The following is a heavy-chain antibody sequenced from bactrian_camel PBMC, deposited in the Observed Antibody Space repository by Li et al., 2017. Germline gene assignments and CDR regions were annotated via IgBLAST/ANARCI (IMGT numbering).Heavy chain of an antibody. J-gene: IGHJ4*01. CDR1: GYTYASYC. V-gene: IGHV3S6*01. CDR2: MNSDNDP. Sequence: HVQLVESGGGSVQAGGSLRLSCSVSGYTYASYCMGWFRQVPGKEREGVASMNSDNDPYYVDSVKGRFTISQDNAKNTLYLQMNSLKPEDTAMYYCAADPGRCVHNFYDANRLAYKGQGTQVTVS. D-gene: IGHD1*01.